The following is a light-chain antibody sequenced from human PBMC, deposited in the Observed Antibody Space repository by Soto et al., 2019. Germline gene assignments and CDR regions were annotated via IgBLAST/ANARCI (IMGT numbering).Light chain of an antibody. J-gene: IGKJ1*01. Sequence: EIVLTQSPGTLSLSPGERATLSCRASQSVSSNYLAWYQQKPGQAPRPLIYGASSRATGIPDRFSGSGAGTDFTLTISILESGDFAAYYCQQYGSSPWTFGQGTKVDIK. V-gene: IGKV3-20*01. CDR2: GAS. CDR3: QQYGSSPWT. CDR1: QSVSSNY.